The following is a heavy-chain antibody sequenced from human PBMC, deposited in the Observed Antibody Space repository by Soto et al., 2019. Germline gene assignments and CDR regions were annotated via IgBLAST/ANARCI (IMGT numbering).Heavy chain of an antibody. D-gene: IGHD6-6*01. J-gene: IGHJ6*02. CDR2: IIPIFGTA. CDR3: GVFGSGNYYYGMDV. Sequence: SVKVSFKASGGTFSSYAISWVRQAPGQGLEWMGGIIPIFGTANYAQKFQGRVTITADESTSTAYMELSSLRSEDTAVYYCGVFGSGNYYYGMDVWGQGTTVTVSS. V-gene: IGHV1-69*13. CDR1: GGTFSSYA.